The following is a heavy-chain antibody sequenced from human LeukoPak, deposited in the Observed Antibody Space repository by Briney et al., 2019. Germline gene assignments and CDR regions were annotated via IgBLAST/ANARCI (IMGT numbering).Heavy chain of an antibody. D-gene: IGHD3-22*01. CDR1: GASISSRSFY. J-gene: IGHJ3*02. CDR3: ARDKQDYYDSSGYYYFAFDI. CDR2: SSYSGST. V-gene: IGHV4-39*07. Sequence: SETLSLTCTVSGASISSRSFYWGWIRQPPGKGLVWSGSSSYSGSTYYNSSLKSRLTISVDTSKNQFSLRLSSVTAADTAVYYCARDKQDYYDSSGYYYFAFDIWGQGTMVNVSS.